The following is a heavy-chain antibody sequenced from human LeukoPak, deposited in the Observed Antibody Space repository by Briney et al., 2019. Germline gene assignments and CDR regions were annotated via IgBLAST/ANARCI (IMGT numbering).Heavy chain of an antibody. Sequence: PSETLSLTCTVSGGSISNYYWSWIRQPPGKGLEWIGYIYYSGSTNYNPSLKSRVTISVDTSKNQFSLKLSSVTAADTAVYYCARGYKRQKNYYYYGRDVWAQGTTVTVSS. CDR2: IYYSGST. CDR3: ARGYKRQKNYYYYGRDV. J-gene: IGHJ6*02. D-gene: IGHD5-24*01. CDR1: GGSISNYY. V-gene: IGHV4-59*01.